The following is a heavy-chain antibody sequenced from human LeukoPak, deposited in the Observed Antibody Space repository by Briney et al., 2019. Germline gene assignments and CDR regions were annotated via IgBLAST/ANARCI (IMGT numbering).Heavy chain of an antibody. V-gene: IGHV3-64*01. CDR2: ISSSGGST. J-gene: IGHJ4*02. D-gene: IGHD5-18*01. CDR1: GFTFSSYA. Sequence: GGPLTLSCAASGFTFSSYAMHWVPQAPGKGREYVPAISSSGGSTYYANSVKARFNISRHHSKNTLYLQMGSLRAEDTAVYYCARDGGHRGYSYGLDYWGQGTVVTVSS. CDR3: ARDGGHRGYSYGLDY.